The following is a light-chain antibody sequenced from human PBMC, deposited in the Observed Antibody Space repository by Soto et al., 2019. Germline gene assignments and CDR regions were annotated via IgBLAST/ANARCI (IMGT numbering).Light chain of an antibody. CDR3: QQYFSSPPHT. Sequence: DVVLTQSPDSLAVSLGERATINCKSSQTIFYSSINKNCLAWYQQKPGQPPKLLISWASTRESGVPDRFSGSGSGTDFTLTINNLQAEDVAVYYCQQYFSSPPHTFGQGTKLDIK. CDR1: QTIFYSSINKNC. V-gene: IGKV4-1*01. J-gene: IGKJ2*01. CDR2: WAS.